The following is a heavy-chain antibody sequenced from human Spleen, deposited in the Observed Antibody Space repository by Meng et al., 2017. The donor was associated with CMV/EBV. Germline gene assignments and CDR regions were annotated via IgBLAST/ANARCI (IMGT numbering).Heavy chain of an antibody. CDR3: ARGVIVVAPAVIDDYYGMDV. Sequence: SVKVSCKASGGTFSSDGLNWVRQAPGQGLEWMGRIIPISGLTHYAQKFQGRVTFIADTSTDTAYMELSSLRSDDTAVYFSARGVIVVAPAVIDDYYGMDVWGQGTTVTVSS. V-gene: IGHV1-69*04. J-gene: IGHJ6*02. CDR2: IIPISGLT. D-gene: IGHD2-2*01. CDR1: GGTFSSDG.